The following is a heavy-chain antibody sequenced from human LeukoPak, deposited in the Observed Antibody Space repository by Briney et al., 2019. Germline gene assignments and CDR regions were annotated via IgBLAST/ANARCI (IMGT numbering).Heavy chain of an antibody. V-gene: IGHV1-24*01. CDR3: ATWSGQYYYYYYMDV. CDR2: FYPEDGET. Sequence: GASVKVSCKVSGYTLTELSMHWVRKAPGKGVEGMGGFYPEDGETIYAQKFQGRVTMTEDTSTDTAYMELSSLRSEDTAVYYCATWSGQYYYYYYMDVWGKGTTVTVSS. CDR1: GYTLTELS. J-gene: IGHJ6*03. D-gene: IGHD3-3*01.